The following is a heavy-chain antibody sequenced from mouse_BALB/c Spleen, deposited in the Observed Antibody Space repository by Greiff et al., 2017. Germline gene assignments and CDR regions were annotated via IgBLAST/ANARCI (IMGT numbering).Heavy chain of an antibody. Sequence: VKLMESGPGLVAPSQSLSITCTVSGFSLTGYGVNWVRQPPGKGLEWLGMIWSGGSTDYNAAFISRLSISKDNSKSQVFFKMNSLQADDTAIYYCARNGATPYLDYWGQGTTLTVSS. CDR1: GFSLTGYG. J-gene: IGHJ2*01. D-gene: IGHD3-1*01. CDR3: ARNGATPYLDY. V-gene: IGHV2-6-7*01. CDR2: IWSGGST.